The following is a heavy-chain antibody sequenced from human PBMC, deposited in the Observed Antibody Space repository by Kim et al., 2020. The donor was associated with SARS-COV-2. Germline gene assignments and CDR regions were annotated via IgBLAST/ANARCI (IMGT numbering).Heavy chain of an antibody. Sequence: GGSLRLSCAASGFTFSSYGMHWVRQAPGKGLEWVAVISYDGSNKYYADSVKGRFTISRDNSKNTLYLQMNSLRAEDTAVYYCAKDSSRFLEWLSGLGMDVWGQGTTVTVSS. J-gene: IGHJ6*02. V-gene: IGHV3-30*18. CDR3: AKDSSRFLEWLSGLGMDV. CDR2: ISYDGSNK. D-gene: IGHD3-3*01. CDR1: GFTFSSYG.